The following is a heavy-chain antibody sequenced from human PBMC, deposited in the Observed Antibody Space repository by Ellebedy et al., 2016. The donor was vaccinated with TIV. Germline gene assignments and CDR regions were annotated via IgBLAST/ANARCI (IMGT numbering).Heavy chain of an antibody. CDR3: ARVFSLGTGPVGY. CDR2: IKQDGSEK. J-gene: IGHJ4*02. V-gene: IGHV3-7*01. D-gene: IGHD1-26*01. CDR1: GFTFSSYY. Sequence: GESLKISCAASGFTFSSYYMNWVRQAPGKGLEWVANIKQDGSEKYYVDSVKGRFTISRDNANNSLYLQMNSLRADDSAMYYSARVFSLGTGPVGYWGQGTLVTVSS.